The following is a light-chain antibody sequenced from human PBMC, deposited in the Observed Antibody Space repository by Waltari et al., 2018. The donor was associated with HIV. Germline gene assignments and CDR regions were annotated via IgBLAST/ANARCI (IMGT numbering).Light chain of an antibody. CDR2: RNN. CDR1: SSNNGRNY. J-gene: IGLJ2*01. Sequence: QSALTQPPSASGTPGQRVTISCSGSSSNNGRNYVSWYLQLPGTAPKLPIYRNNRRPSGVPDRSAGSKSGTSASLAMSGLRSEDEADYYCASGDDSLSVVFGGGTKLTVL. V-gene: IGLV1-47*01. CDR3: ASGDDSLSVV.